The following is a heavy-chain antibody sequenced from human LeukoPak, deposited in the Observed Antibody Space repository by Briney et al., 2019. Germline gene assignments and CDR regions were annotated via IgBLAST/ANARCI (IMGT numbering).Heavy chain of an antibody. CDR1: GYRFTDYW. CDR2: INPGDSYT. J-gene: IGHJ4*02. D-gene: IGHD6-6*01. Sequence: GESLKISCRGSGYRFTDYWIGWVRQMPGKGLEWMGVINPGDSYTTYSPSFQGQVTISADKSINTAYLQWSSLEASDTAMFFCARPDSSAVRRRFDYWGQGTLVTVSS. V-gene: IGHV5-51*01. CDR3: ARPDSSAVRRRFDY.